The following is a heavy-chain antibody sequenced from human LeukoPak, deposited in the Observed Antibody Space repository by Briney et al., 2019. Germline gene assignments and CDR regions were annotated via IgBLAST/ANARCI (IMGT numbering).Heavy chain of an antibody. D-gene: IGHD3-3*01. Sequence: GGSLRLSCAASGFTFSSYAMSWVRQAPGKGLEWVSAISGSGGSTYYADSVKGRLTISRDNSKNTLYLQMGSLRAEDMAVYYCARDLEGRGAFDIWGQGTMVTVSS. J-gene: IGHJ3*02. CDR1: GFTFSSYA. CDR2: ISGSGGST. CDR3: ARDLEGRGAFDI. V-gene: IGHV3-23*01.